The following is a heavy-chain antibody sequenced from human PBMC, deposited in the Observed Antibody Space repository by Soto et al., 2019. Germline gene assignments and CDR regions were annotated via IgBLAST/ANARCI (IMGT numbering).Heavy chain of an antibody. CDR3: ARCYSNYSHYYYGMDV. Sequence: GGSLRLSCAASGFTFSSYGMHWVRQAPGKGLERVAVIWYDGSNKYYADSVKGRFTISRDNSKNTLYLQMNSLRAEDTAVYYCARCYSNYSHYYYGMDVWGQGTTVTVSS. D-gene: IGHD4-4*01. V-gene: IGHV3-33*01. CDR2: IWYDGSNK. J-gene: IGHJ6*02. CDR1: GFTFSSYG.